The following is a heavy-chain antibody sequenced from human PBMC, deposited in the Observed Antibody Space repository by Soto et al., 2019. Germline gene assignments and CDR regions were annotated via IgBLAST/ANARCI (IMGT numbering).Heavy chain of an antibody. V-gene: IGHV3-48*01. J-gene: IGHJ6*03. D-gene: IGHD3-10*01. Sequence: GGSLRLSCAASGFTFSSYSMNWVRQAPGKGLEWVSYISSSSSTIYYADSVKGRFTISRDNAKNSLYLQMNSLRAEDTAVYYCARDRNYYGSGSSWSYMDVWGKGTTVTVSS. CDR2: ISSSSSTI. CDR1: GFTFSSYS. CDR3: ARDRNYYGSGSSWSYMDV.